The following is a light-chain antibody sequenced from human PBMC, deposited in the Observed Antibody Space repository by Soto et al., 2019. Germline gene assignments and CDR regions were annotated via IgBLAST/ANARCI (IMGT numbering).Light chain of an antibody. CDR3: SSYTSSFTVA. J-gene: IGLJ2*01. CDR1: SSDVGGYNF. CDR2: EVS. V-gene: IGLV2-14*01. Sequence: QSVLTQPASVAGSPGQSITVSCTGTSSDVGGYNFVSWYQQHPGKAPKLMIYEVSNRPSGVSNRFSGSKSGNTASLTISGLQAEDEADYYCSSYTSSFTVAFGGGTKLTVL.